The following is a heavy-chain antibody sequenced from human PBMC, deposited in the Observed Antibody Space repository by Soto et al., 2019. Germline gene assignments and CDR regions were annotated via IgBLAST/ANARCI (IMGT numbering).Heavy chain of an antibody. CDR1: GDSISGGDYY. Sequence: PSETLSLTCTVSGDSISGGDYYWTWIRQPPGKGLEYIGYTYYSGSTDYNPSLKGRVTILVDTSKNQYSLKLSAVTAADTAVYYCARDNRVRGLFDYWGPGTLVTVAS. J-gene: IGHJ4*02. CDR2: TYYSGST. D-gene: IGHD3-10*01. CDR3: ARDNRVRGLFDY. V-gene: IGHV4-30-4*01.